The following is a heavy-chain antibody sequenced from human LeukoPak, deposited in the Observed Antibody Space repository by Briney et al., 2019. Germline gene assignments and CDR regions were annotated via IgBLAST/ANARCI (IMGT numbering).Heavy chain of an antibody. V-gene: IGHV4-4*09. J-gene: IGHJ5*02. CDR2: IYTSGNT. CDR1: GGSFTSYY. CDR3: ARLLQRNWFDP. D-gene: IGHD6-25*01. Sequence: SKTLSLTCTVSGGSFTSYYWSWIRQPPGKGLEWIGYIYTSGNTNYNPSLKSRVTISVDTSKNQFSLKLYSVTAADTAVYYCARLLQRNWFDPWGQGTLVTVSS.